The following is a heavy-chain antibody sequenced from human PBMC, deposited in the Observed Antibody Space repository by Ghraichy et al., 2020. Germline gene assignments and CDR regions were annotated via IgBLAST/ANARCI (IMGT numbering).Heavy chain of an antibody. CDR1: GFTLSDYG. J-gene: IGHJ4*02. CDR3: AKETRYTGWYTVDH. D-gene: IGHD6-19*01. V-gene: IGHV3-23*01. Sequence: GGSLRLSCAASGFTLSDYGMSWIRQAPGRGLEWVSATSYNGRTYYAGSVRGRFTISRDNSRNTVDLQMTSLGAEDTAVYYCAKETRYTGWYTVDHWGQGALIIVSS. CDR2: TSYNGRT.